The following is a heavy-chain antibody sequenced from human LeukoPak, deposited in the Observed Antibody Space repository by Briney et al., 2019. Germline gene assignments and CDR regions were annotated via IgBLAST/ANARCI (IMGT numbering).Heavy chain of an antibody. Sequence: PSETLSLTCTVSGGSISSGDSYWTWIRQHPGKGLEWIGKVFYSGRTYYNPSLESRVSISVDPPNQQFSLRLNSVTAADTAVYYCAREKEWLRFRGFDSWGQGTLVTVSS. V-gene: IGHV4-31*03. CDR3: AREKEWLRFRGFDS. D-gene: IGHD6-19*01. CDR1: GGSISSGDSY. CDR2: VFYSGRT. J-gene: IGHJ4*02.